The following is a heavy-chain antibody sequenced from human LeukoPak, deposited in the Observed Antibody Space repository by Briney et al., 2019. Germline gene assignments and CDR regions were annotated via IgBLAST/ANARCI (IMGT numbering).Heavy chain of an antibody. CDR2: ISGSGNTI. Sequence: GGSLRLSCATSGFTFSDYYMSWIRQAPGKGLEWVSYISGSGNTISYADSVKGRFTVSRDNGKNSLYLQMDSLRAEDTAVYYCARFPVPGATIHFQHWGQGTLVSVSS. V-gene: IGHV3-11*01. D-gene: IGHD1-26*01. CDR1: GFTFSDYY. CDR3: ARFPVPGATIHFQH. J-gene: IGHJ1*01.